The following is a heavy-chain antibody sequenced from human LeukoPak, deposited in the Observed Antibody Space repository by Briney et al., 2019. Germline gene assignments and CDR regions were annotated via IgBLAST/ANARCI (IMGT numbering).Heavy chain of an antibody. Sequence: GGSLRLSCAASGFTFSSYSMNWVRQAPGKGLEWVSAISGSGGSTYYADSVKGRFTISRDNSKNTLYLQMNSLRAEDTAVYYCAKTTCRRFLEWLCPSYGMDVWGQGTTVTVSS. D-gene: IGHD3-3*01. CDR3: AKTTCRRFLEWLCPSYGMDV. CDR2: ISGSGGST. J-gene: IGHJ6*02. CDR1: GFTFSSYS. V-gene: IGHV3-23*01.